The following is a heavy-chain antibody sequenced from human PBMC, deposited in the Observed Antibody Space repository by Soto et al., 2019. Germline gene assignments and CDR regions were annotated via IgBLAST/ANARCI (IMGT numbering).Heavy chain of an antibody. Sequence: GGSLILSCVASGFSLSIYGMYWVRQAPGKGLEWVAAISYYGSNKYYVDSVRGRFTISRDNSKNTVYLQMNSLRAEDTAVYYCAKPYSGSPPKNFDYWGQGTLVTVSS. CDR2: ISYYGSNK. CDR1: GFSLSIYG. J-gene: IGHJ4*01. D-gene: IGHD1-26*01. V-gene: IGHV3-30*18. CDR3: AKPYSGSPPKNFDY.